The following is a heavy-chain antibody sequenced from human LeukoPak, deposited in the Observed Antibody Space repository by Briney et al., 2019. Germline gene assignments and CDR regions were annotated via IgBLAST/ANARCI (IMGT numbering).Heavy chain of an antibody. Sequence: SETLSLTCTVSGGSISSYYWSWIRQPPGKGLEWIGYIYYSGSTNYNPSLKSRVTISVDTSKNQFSLKLSSVTAADTAVYYCATDLPDYGDNYYYYYGMDVWGQGTTVTVSS. CDR1: GGSISSYY. CDR2: IYYSGST. V-gene: IGHV4-59*01. CDR3: ATDLPDYGDNYYYYYGMDV. D-gene: IGHD4-17*01. J-gene: IGHJ6*02.